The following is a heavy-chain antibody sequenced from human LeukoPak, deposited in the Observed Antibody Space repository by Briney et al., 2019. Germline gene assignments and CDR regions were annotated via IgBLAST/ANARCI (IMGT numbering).Heavy chain of an antibody. D-gene: IGHD2-2*01. V-gene: IGHV1-69*04. CDR1: GGTFSSYA. CDR2: IIPILGIA. Sequence: VKVSCKASGGTFSSYAISWVRQAPGQGLEWMGRIIPILGIANYAQKFQGRVKITADKSTSTAYMELSRLRSDDTAVYYCATDHCTRTNCYEDYYHGMDVWGQGTTVTVSS. J-gene: IGHJ6*02. CDR3: ATDHCTRTNCYEDYYHGMDV.